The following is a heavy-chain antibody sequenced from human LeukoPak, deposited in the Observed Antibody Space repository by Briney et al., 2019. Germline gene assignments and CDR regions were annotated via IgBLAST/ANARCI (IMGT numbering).Heavy chain of an antibody. CDR3: ATHDWGSPLYCFDY. J-gene: IGHJ4*02. CDR2: ISGSGGST. CDR1: GFTFSSYA. V-gene: IGHV3-23*01. Sequence: GGSLRLSCAASGFTFSSYAMSWVRQAPGKGLEWVSAISGSGGSTYYADSVKGRFTISRDNSKNTLYLQMNSLRAEDTAVYYCATHDWGSPLYCFDYWGQGTLVTVSS. D-gene: IGHD7-27*01.